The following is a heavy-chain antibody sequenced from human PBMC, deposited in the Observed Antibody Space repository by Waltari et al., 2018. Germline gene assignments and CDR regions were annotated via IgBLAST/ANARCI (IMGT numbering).Heavy chain of an antibody. Sequence: QVQLQQWGAGLLKPSETLSLTCAVYGASFSGYYWSWIRPHPGKGLEWIGEINHSGSTNYNPSLKSRVTISVDTSKNQFSLKLSSVTAADTAVYYCASTLGSRRWFDPWGQGTLVTVSS. CDR1: GASFSGYY. CDR3: ASTLGSRRWFDP. D-gene: IGHD6-13*01. V-gene: IGHV4-34*01. J-gene: IGHJ5*02. CDR2: INHSGST.